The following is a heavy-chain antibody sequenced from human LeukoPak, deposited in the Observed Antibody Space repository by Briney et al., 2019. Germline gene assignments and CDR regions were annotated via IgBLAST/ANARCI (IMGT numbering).Heavy chain of an antibody. CDR1: GFTFSSYS. D-gene: IGHD6-13*01. CDR2: ISSSSSTI. V-gene: IGHV3-48*02. J-gene: IGHJ4*02. CDR3: ATCPQYSSSWYPDY. Sequence: PGGSLRLSCAASGFTFSSYSMNWIRQAPGKGLDWVSYISSSSSTIYYADSVKGRFTISRDNAKNSLYLQMNSLRDEDTAVYYCATCPQYSSSWYPDYWGQGTLVTVSS.